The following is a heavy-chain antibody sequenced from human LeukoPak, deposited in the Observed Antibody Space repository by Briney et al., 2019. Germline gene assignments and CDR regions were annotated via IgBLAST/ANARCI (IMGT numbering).Heavy chain of an antibody. CDR3: AREGDGELSAWFDP. Sequence: GASVKVSCKASGYTFRDFDISWLRQAPGQGLEWMGWISPYSGNTKYAQKVQGRVTMTTDTSRTTAYLDLRNLRSDDTGMYFCAREGDGELSAWFDPWGQGTLVIVSS. J-gene: IGHJ5*02. D-gene: IGHD3-10*01. CDR2: ISPYSGNT. CDR1: GYTFRDFD. V-gene: IGHV1-18*01.